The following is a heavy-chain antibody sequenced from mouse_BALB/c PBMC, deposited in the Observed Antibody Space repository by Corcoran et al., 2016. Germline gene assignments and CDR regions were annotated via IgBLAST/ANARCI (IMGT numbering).Heavy chain of an antibody. V-gene: IGHV9-3-1*01. D-gene: IGHD2-3*01. Sequence: QIQLVQSGPELKKPGETVKISCKASGYTFTNYGMNWVKQAPGKGLKWMGWINTYTGEPTYADDFKGRFAFSLETSASTAYLQINNLKNEDTATYFCARDGIMTSAWFAYWGQGTLVTVSA. CDR3: ARDGIMTSAWFAY. J-gene: IGHJ3*01. CDR1: GYTFTNYG. CDR2: INTYTGEP.